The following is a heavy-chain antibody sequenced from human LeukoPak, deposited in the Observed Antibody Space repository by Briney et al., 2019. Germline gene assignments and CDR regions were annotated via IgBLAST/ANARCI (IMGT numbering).Heavy chain of an antibody. CDR2: ISAYNGNT. V-gene: IGHV1-18*01. J-gene: IGHJ6*02. Sequence: ASVKASCKASGYTFTSYGISWVRQAPGQGLEWMGWISAYNGNTNYAQKLQGRVTMTTDTSTSTAYMELRSLRSDDTAVYYCARSGYYDSSGYYTLDGMDVWGQGTTVTVSS. CDR3: ARSGYYDSSGYYTLDGMDV. CDR1: GYTFTSYG. D-gene: IGHD3-22*01.